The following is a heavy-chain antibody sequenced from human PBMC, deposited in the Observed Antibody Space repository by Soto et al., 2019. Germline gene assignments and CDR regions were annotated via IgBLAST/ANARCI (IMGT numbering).Heavy chain of an antibody. CDR1: GGSFSGYY. CDR2: INHSGST. V-gene: IGHV4-34*01. D-gene: IGHD2-21*01. CDR3: ARLRIATNHYKWFDP. Sequence: PSETLSLTCAVYGGSFSGYYWSWIRQPPGKGLEWIGEINHSGSTNYNPPLKSRVTISVDTSKNQLSLKLSLVTAADTAVYYCARLRIATNHYKWFDPWGQGTLVTVSS. J-gene: IGHJ5*02.